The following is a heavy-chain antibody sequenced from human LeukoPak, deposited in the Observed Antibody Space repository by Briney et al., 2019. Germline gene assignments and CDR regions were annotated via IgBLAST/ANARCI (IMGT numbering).Heavy chain of an antibody. CDR1: GFTFSSYA. D-gene: IGHD2-21*02. CDR3: AKRSSYCGGDCYSPLDY. CDR2: ISGSGGST. Sequence: GGSLRLSCAASGFTFSSYAMSWVRQAPGKGLEWVSAISGSGGSTYYADSVRGRFTISRDNSKNTLYLQMNSLRGEDTAVYYCAKRSSYCGGDCYSPLDYWGRGTLVTVSS. J-gene: IGHJ4*02. V-gene: IGHV3-23*01.